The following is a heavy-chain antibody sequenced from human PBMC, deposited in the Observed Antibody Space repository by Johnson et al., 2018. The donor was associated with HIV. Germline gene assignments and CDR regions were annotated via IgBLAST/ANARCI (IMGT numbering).Heavy chain of an antibody. V-gene: IGHV3-30*02. J-gene: IGHJ3*02. CDR2: IRYDGSNK. D-gene: IGHD2-15*01. Sequence: QVQLVESGGGVVQPGGSLRLSCAASGFTFSSYGMHWVRQAPGKGLEWVAVIRYDGSNKYYADSVKGRFTFSRDNSKNTLYLQMNSLRAEDTAVYYCALGGSWYAFDIWGQGTMVTVSS. CDR1: GFTFSSYG. CDR3: ALGGSWYAFDI.